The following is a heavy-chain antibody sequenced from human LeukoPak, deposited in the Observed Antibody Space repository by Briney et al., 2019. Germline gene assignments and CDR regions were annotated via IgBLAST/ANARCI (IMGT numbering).Heavy chain of an antibody. CDR3: ARGYSAYYYYYYYYMDV. CDR1: GYTFTSYG. Sequence: ASVKVSCKASGYTFTSYGISWVRQAPGQGLEWMGWISAYNGNTNYAQKLQGRVTMTTDTSTSTAYMELGSLRSDDTAVYYCARGYSAYYYYYYYYMDVWGKGTTVTVSS. CDR2: ISAYNGNT. J-gene: IGHJ6*03. D-gene: IGHD2-21*01. V-gene: IGHV1-18*01.